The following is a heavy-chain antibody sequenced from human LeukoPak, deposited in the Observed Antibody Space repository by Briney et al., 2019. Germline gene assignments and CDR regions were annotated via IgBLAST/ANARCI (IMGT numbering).Heavy chain of an antibody. Sequence: ASVKVSCKASGGTFSSYAISWVRQAPGQGLEWMGGIIPIFGTANYAQKFQGRVTITADESTSTAYMELSSLRSEDTAVYYCARYDFRSGYYTPNNWFDPWGQGTLVTVSS. J-gene: IGHJ5*02. CDR3: ARYDFRSGYYTPNNWFDP. CDR2: IIPIFGTA. D-gene: IGHD3-3*01. CDR1: GGTFSSYA. V-gene: IGHV1-69*13.